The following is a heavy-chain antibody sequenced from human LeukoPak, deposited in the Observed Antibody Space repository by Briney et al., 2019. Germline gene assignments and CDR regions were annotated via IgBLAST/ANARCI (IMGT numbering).Heavy chain of an antibody. CDR2: ISGSGGST. D-gene: IGHD6-19*01. Sequence: GGSLRLSYAASGFTFSSYAMSWVRQAPGKGLEWVSAISGSGGSTYYADSVKGRFTISRDNSKNTLYLQMNSLRAEDTAVYYCAKYRFEQWLVYFDYWGQGTLVTVSS. V-gene: IGHV3-23*01. CDR1: GFTFSSYA. CDR3: AKYRFEQWLVYFDY. J-gene: IGHJ4*02.